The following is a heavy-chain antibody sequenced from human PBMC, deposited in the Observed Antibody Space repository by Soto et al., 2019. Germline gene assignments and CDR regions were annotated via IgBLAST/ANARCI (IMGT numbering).Heavy chain of an antibody. J-gene: IGHJ6*02. D-gene: IGHD3-3*01. CDR2: INAGNGNT. V-gene: IGHV1-3*01. CDR3: ARDRRRQGRNGWYYYYGMDV. Sequence: ASVKVSCKASGYTFTNYAMHWVRQAPGQRLEWMGWINAGNGNTKYSQQFQGRVTITRDTSASTAYMELSRLRSEDTAVYYCARDRRRQGRNGWYYYYGMDVWGQGTTVTVSS. CDR1: GYTFTNYA.